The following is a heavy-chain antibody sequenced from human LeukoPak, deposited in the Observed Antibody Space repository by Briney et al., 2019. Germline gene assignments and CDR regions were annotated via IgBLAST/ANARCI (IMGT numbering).Heavy chain of an antibody. D-gene: IGHD3-22*01. Sequence: KPGGSLRLSCAASGFTFSDYYMSWIRQAPGKGLEWVPYISSSGSTIYYADSVKGRFTISRDNAKNSLYLQMNSLRAEDTAVYYCARAESFTYYYDSSGYPLFDYWGQGTLVTVSS. CDR2: ISSSGSTI. J-gene: IGHJ4*02. V-gene: IGHV3-11*01. CDR3: ARAESFTYYYDSSGYPLFDY. CDR1: GFTFSDYY.